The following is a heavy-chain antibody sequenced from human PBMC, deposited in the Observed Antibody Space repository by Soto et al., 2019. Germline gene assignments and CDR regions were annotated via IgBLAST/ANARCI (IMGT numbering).Heavy chain of an antibody. CDR1: GGSVSGGSYY. CDR3: ARRIVATDTFDY. Sequence: SETLSLTCTVSGGSVSGGSYYWNWIRQPPGKGLEWIGYIYHSGTANYNPSRNSRVTISVDTSKNQFSLTVTSVTAADTAVYYCARRIVATDTFDYWGQGTLVTVSS. V-gene: IGHV4-61*01. CDR2: IYHSGTA. D-gene: IGHD5-12*01. J-gene: IGHJ4*02.